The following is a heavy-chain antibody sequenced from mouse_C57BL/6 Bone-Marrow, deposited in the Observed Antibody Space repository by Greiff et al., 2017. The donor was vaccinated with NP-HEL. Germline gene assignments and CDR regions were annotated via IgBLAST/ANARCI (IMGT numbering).Heavy chain of an antibody. V-gene: IGHV5-9-1*02. CDR1: GFTFSSYA. CDR3: TRGPYPLFAY. Sequence: EVKVVESGEGLVKPGGSLKLSCAASGFTFSSYAMSWVRQTPEKRLEWVAYISSGGDYIYYVDTVKGRFTISRDNARNTLYLQMSSLKSEDTAMYYCTRGPYPLFAYWGQGTLVTVSA. D-gene: IGHD6-5*01. CDR2: ISSGGDYI. J-gene: IGHJ3*01.